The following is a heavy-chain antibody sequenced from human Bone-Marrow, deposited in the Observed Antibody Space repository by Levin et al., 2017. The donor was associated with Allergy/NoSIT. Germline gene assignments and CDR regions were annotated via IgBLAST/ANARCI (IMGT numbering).Heavy chain of an antibody. CDR2: VFYSGNT. V-gene: IGHV4-39*01. CDR1: GGSISTSEYY. D-gene: IGHD2-2*01. J-gene: IGHJ4*02. Sequence: SETLSLTCSVSGGSISTSEYYWGWIRQPPGKGLEWIGTVFYSGNTYYNPSLRSRVTISVDTSKDQFSLRLNSVTDADTAMYYCARHVPAYGTSWYFFDYWGQGSLVTVSS. CDR3: ARHVPAYGTSWYFFDY.